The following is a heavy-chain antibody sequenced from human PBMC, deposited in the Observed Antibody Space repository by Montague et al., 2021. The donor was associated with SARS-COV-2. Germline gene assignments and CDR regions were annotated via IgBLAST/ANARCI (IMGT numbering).Heavy chain of an antibody. Sequence: SETLSLTCTVSGGSISGSSYYWGWLRQPPGKELEWIGSIYYSGSTYYNPSLKSRVTISVDTSKNQFSLKLSSVTAADTAVYYCARHERKRVRLYPYYFDYWGQGTLVTVSS. CDR1: GGSISGSSYY. J-gene: IGHJ4*02. CDR3: ARHERKRVRLYPYYFDY. V-gene: IGHV4-39*01. CDR2: IYYSGST. D-gene: IGHD2-8*01.